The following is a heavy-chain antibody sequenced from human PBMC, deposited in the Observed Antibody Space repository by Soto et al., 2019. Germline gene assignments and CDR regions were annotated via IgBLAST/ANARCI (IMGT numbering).Heavy chain of an antibody. CDR3: ARVSGSYYYGMDV. CDR2: IYHSGST. V-gene: IGHV4-4*02. Sequence: QVQLQESGPGLVKPSGTLSLTCAVSGGSISSSNWWSWVRQPPGKGLEWIGEIYHSGSTNYNPSLKSRXTLXVXXSKNQFSLKLSSVTAADTAVYYCARVSGSYYYGMDVWGQGTTVTVSS. CDR1: GGSISSSNW. D-gene: IGHD1-26*01. J-gene: IGHJ6*02.